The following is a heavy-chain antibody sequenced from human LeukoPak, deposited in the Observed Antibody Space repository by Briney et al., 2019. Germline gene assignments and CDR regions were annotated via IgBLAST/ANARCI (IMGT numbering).Heavy chain of an antibody. CDR3: ARAIFVGYSGFDY. Sequence: ASVKVSCKASGYTSTGYYMHWLRHAPGQGLEWMGWINPNSGGTNYAQKFQGRVTLTRDTSISTAYMELSRLRSDDTAVYYCARAIFVGYSGFDYWGQGTLVTVSS. CDR2: INPNSGGT. J-gene: IGHJ4*02. CDR1: GYTSTGYY. D-gene: IGHD1-26*01. V-gene: IGHV1-2*02.